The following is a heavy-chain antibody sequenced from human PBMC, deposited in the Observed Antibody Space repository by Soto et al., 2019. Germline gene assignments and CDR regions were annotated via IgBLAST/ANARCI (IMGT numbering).Heavy chain of an antibody. D-gene: IGHD2-2*01. CDR1: GFTFSSYG. CDR3: ANYLSAMIDNWFYL. Sequence: PGDSLIHSCAASGFTFSSYGMHWVRQAPGKGLEWVAVISYDGSNKYYADSVKGRFTISRDNSKNTLYLQMNSLRAEDTAVYYCANYLSAMIDNWFYLWGQRNVVT. V-gene: IGHV3-30*18. J-gene: IGHJ5*01. CDR2: ISYDGSNK.